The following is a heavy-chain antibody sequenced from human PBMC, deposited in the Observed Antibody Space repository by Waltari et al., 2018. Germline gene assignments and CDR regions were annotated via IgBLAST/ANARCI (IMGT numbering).Heavy chain of an antibody. CDR2: IYGGGGA. CDR1: DGSITRYY. V-gene: IGHV4-4*07. D-gene: IGHD6-19*01. Sequence: QVQLQESGPGLVKPSETLSLTCTVTDGSITRYYWSWIRQPAGKGLEWIGRIYGGGGADYNPSLRSRVAMSVDTSKSQFSLMMRSVTAADTAIYYCARTYSSAWPPLLDYWGQGTLVTVSS. CDR3: ARTYSSAWPPLLDY. J-gene: IGHJ4*02.